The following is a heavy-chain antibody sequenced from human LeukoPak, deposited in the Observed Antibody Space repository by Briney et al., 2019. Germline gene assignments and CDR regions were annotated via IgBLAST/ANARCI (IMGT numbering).Heavy chain of an antibody. V-gene: IGHV4-34*01. Sequence: PSETLSLTCAVYGGSFSGYYWSWIRQPPGKGLEWIGEINHSGSTNYNPSLKSRVTISVDTSKNQFSLKLSSVTAADTAVYYCARGEIAARLGYWGQGTLVTVSS. D-gene: IGHD6-6*01. CDR3: ARGEIAARLGY. CDR1: GGSFSGYY. J-gene: IGHJ4*02. CDR2: INHSGST.